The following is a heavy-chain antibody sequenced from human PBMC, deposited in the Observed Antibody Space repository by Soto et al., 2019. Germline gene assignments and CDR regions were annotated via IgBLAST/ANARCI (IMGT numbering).Heavy chain of an antibody. CDR2: IYHSGST. CDR3: ARLLYSSSFWVDP. D-gene: IGHD6-13*01. CDR1: GGSISSGGYS. V-gene: IGHV4-30-2*01. Sequence: QLQLQESGSGLVKPSQTLSLTCAVSGGSISSGGYSWSWIRQPPGKSLEWIGYIYHSGSTYYNPSLRIRVTISVDRSKYQFSLKLSSVTSADTAVYYFARLLYSSSFWVDPVGQGTLVTVSS. J-gene: IGHJ5*02.